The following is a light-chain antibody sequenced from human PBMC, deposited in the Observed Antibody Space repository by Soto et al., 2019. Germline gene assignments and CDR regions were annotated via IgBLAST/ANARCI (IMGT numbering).Light chain of an antibody. CDR2: DVI. CDR1: SIDVGGYNY. CDR3: SSYSSSTTVI. V-gene: IGLV2-14*03. J-gene: IGLJ2*01. Sequence: SALTQPASVSGSPGQSLTISCTGTSIDVGGYNYVSWYQQHPGKAPKLMIYDVINRPSGVSNRFSGSKSGNTASLTISGLQAEDEADYYCSSYSSSTTVIFGGGTKLTVL.